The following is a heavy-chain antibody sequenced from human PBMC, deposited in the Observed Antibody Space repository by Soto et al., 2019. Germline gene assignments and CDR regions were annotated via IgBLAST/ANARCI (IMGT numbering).Heavy chain of an antibody. J-gene: IGHJ3*01. CDR3: GSPPWYDAFEV. CDR2: SFHGGNT. D-gene: IGHD2-15*01. Sequence: PSETLSLTCAVSGFFLSSGNYWGWIRKPPGKGLEWIGSSFHGGNTYYNPSLKSRVTMSVDMSKNQCSLKRKSVTAADKAVYYFGSPPWYDAFEVWGQATVVTVSS. V-gene: IGHV4-38-2*01. CDR1: GFFLSSGNY.